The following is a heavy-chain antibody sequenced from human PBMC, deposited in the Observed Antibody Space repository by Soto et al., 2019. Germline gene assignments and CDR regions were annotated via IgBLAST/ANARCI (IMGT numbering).Heavy chain of an antibody. CDR2: MKPNRGNT. V-gene: IGHV1-8*01. Sequence: QAQLVQSGAEVKKSGASVKVSCKASGYTFTRHDINWVRQATGQGLEWMGWMKPNRGNTGYAQKFQGRVTMTRNTSISTHYMELSSLRSEATAVYYCARGDYGYYARFDSGGEGTLVTASS. D-gene: IGHD4-17*01. J-gene: IGHJ4*02. CDR3: ARGDYGYYARFDS. CDR1: GYTFTRHD.